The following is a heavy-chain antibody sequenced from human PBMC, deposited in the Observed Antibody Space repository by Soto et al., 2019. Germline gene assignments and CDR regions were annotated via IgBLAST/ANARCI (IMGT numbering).Heavy chain of an antibody. Sequence: PGGSLRLSCVASGFTFSDYYRSWVRQAPGKGLEWVSYIHSSGTTLYYADSVKGRFTISRDNAKNSLYLQMNSLRAEDTAVYYCARDPDTSSKIDYWGQGTLVTVYS. V-gene: IGHV3-11*01. J-gene: IGHJ4*02. CDR1: GFTFSDYY. CDR2: IHSSGTTL. D-gene: IGHD2-2*01. CDR3: ARDPDTSSKIDY.